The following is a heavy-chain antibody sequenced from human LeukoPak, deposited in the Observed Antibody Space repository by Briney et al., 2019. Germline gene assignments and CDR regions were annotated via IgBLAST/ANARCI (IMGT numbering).Heavy chain of an antibody. J-gene: IGHJ4*02. D-gene: IGHD3-10*01. Sequence: SETLSLTCTVSGGSISSGGYYWSWIRQHPGKGLEWIGYIYYSGSTYYNPSLKSRLTISVDTSRDQFSLKLSSVTAADTAVYYCASYGSGNYRFFDSWGQGTLVTVSS. CDR1: GGSISSGGYY. CDR3: ASYGSGNYRFFDS. CDR2: IYYSGST. V-gene: IGHV4-31*03.